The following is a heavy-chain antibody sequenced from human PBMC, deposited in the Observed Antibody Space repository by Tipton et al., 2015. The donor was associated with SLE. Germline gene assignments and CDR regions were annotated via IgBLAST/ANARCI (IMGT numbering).Heavy chain of an antibody. V-gene: IGHV4-39*07. CDR2: IFYSGST. CDR3: ARDLSMLEGAFDI. D-gene: IGHD2-8*01. J-gene: IGHJ3*02. Sequence: TLSLTCTVSGGSISSSSYYWGWIRQPPGKGLEWIGGIFYSGSTYYNPSLKSRVTISVDTSKNQFSLKLSSVTAADTAVYYCARDLSMLEGAFDIWGQGTMVTVSS. CDR1: GGSISSSSYY.